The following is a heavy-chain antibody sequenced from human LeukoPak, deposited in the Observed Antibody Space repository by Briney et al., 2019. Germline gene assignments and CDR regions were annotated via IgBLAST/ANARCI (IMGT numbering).Heavy chain of an antibody. CDR1: GGSISSSSYY. J-gene: IGHJ4*02. CDR3: ARMHDYGDYIDY. D-gene: IGHD4-17*01. CDR2: IYYSGST. Sequence: SETLPLTCTVSGGSISSSSYYWGWIRQPPGKGLEWIGSIYYSGSTYYNPSLKSRVTISVDTSKNQFSLKLSSVTAADTAVYYCARMHDYGDYIDYWGQGTLVTVSS. V-gene: IGHV4-39*01.